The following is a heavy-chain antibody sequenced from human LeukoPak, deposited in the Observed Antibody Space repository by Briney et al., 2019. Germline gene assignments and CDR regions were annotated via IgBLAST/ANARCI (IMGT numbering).Heavy chain of an antibody. V-gene: IGHV3-23*01. Sequence: GGSLRLSCAASGFTFSSYAMSWVRQAPGKGLEWVSIISGIGGITYYPDSVKGRFTISRDNSKNTLYLQMNSLRAEDTAVYYCAKSPGPMPASTIYYFDYWGQGALVTVSA. J-gene: IGHJ4*02. D-gene: IGHD5-24*01. CDR1: GFTFSSYA. CDR3: AKSPGPMPASTIYYFDY. CDR2: ISGIGGIT.